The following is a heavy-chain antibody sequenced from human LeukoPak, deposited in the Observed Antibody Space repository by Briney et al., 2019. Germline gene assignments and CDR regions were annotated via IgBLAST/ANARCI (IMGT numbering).Heavy chain of an antibody. CDR1: GGSFSGYY. J-gene: IGHJ3*02. CDR3: ARDKNNYDSSGYTPESDAFDI. Sequence: NPSETLSLTCAVYGGSFSGYYWSWIRQPPGKGLEWIGEINHSGSTNYNPSLKSRVTISVDTSKNQFSLKLSSVTAADTAVYYCARDKNNYDSSGYTPESDAFDIWGQGTMVTVSS. V-gene: IGHV4-34*01. CDR2: INHSGST. D-gene: IGHD3-22*01.